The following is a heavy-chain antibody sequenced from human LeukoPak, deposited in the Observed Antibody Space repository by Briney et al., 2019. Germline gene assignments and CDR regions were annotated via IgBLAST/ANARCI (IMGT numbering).Heavy chain of an antibody. Sequence: PGGSLRLSCAASGFTFSSNWMHWVRQAPGKGLVWVSRINEDGSTTNYADSVKGRSTIFRDNAKNTLYLQMNSLRAEDTAVYYCARGLGYYDFWSGYERVEYYFDYWGQGTLVTVSS. CDR1: GFTFSSNW. D-gene: IGHD3-3*01. J-gene: IGHJ4*02. CDR2: INEDGSTT. CDR3: ARGLGYYDFWSGYERVEYYFDY. V-gene: IGHV3-74*01.